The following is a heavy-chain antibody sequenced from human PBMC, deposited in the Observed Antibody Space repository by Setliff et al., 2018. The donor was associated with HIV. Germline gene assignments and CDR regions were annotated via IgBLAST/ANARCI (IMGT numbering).Heavy chain of an antibody. J-gene: IGHJ4*02. Sequence: SETLSLTCTVSGGSISDYYWSWIRQPPGRGLEWIGSIHTPGSPKNNPSLQSRVSISIDMAKSLFSLELSSVTAADTAVYYCARLLEGPDYSSDFRYFDWFPDVWGQGTLVTVSS. D-gene: IGHD3-9*01. CDR2: IHTPGSP. V-gene: IGHV4-4*08. CDR1: GGSISDYY. CDR3: ARLLEGPDYSSDFRYFDWFPDV.